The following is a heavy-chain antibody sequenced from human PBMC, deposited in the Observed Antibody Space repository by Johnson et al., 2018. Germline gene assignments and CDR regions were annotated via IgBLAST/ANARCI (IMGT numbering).Heavy chain of an antibody. V-gene: IGHV1-69*08. Sequence: QVQLQESGAEVKKXGSSXKVXCTVSAGLFSDNSISWVRQAPGQGLEWMGRVIPILDTANYAQKFQGRVTFTADRSSGIANMQLSGLTSEDTAVYFCARETGTTGPAPFWGQGTLVTVSS. CDR1: AGLFSDNS. CDR2: VIPILDTA. CDR3: ARETGTTGPAPF. D-gene: IGHD4-11*01. J-gene: IGHJ4*02.